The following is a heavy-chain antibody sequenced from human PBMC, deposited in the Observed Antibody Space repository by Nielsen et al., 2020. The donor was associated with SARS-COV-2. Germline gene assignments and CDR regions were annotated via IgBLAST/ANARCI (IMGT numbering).Heavy chain of an antibody. V-gene: IGHV3-23*01. D-gene: IGHD6-19*01. Sequence: GGSLRLSCAASGFTFSSYAMHWVRQAPGKGLEWVSTVSRTGDDTYSADSVKGRFTVSRDNSNNTVYLQMNSLRADDTAIYYCAKHKEEEWLVRTPFFDHWGQGTLVTVSS. CDR1: GFTFSSYA. CDR3: AKHKEEEWLVRTPFFDH. CDR2: VSRTGDDT. J-gene: IGHJ4*02.